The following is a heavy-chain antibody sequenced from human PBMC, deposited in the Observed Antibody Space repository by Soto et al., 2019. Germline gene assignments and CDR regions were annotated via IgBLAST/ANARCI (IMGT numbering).Heavy chain of an antibody. CDR1: DFSVSNKF. CDR2: LNSISNSV. J-gene: IGHJ4*02. Sequence: VVSLRISCAAFDFSVSNKFMTWVRQAPGKGLEWVASLNSISNSVYYVDSVRGRFTISRDNSKNSLFLQLNGLRPEDTGFYYCTRTPDYWGPGTLVTVSS. CDR3: TRTPDY. V-gene: IGHV3-21*01.